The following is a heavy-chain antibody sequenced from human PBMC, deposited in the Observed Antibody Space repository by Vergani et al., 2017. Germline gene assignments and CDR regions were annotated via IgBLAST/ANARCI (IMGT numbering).Heavy chain of an antibody. CDR1: GGTFSSYA. Sequence: QVQLVQSGAEVKKPGSSVKVSCKASGGTFSSYAISWVRQAPGQGLEWMGGIIPIFGTANYAQKFQGRVTITADESTSTAYMELSSLRSEDTAVYYCARSVVVVPAKGGYYYYMDVWGKGTTVTVSS. CDR3: ARSVVVVPAKGGYYYYMDV. V-gene: IGHV1-69*01. CDR2: IIPIFGTA. D-gene: IGHD2-2*01. J-gene: IGHJ6*03.